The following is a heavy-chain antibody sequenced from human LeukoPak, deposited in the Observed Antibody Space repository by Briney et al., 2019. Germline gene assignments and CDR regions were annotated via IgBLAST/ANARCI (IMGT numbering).Heavy chain of an antibody. D-gene: IGHD6-6*01. J-gene: IGHJ5*02. V-gene: IGHV4-59*12. CDR3: ARRVPYRGSSLPPGFDP. CDR1: GGSISSYY. Sequence: PSETLSLTCTVSGGSISSYYWSWIRQPPGKGLEWIGYIYYSGSTNYNPSLKSRVTISVDRSKNQFSLKLSSVTAADTAVYYCARRVPYRGSSLPPGFDPWGQGTLVTVSS. CDR2: IYYSGST.